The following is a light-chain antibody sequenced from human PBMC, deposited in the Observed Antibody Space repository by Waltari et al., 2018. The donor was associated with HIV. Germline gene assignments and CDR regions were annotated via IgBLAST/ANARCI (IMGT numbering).Light chain of an antibody. V-gene: IGLV1-47*01. CDR1: SSNVGKNY. CDR3: ASWDDALSSWL. Sequence: QSGLSQPPSTSRPPGQRVVISCSGRSSNVGKNYVSWFQQVSGAAPRLRIYRNDRRPSGVPDRFAAAKYGTSASLVISGLRSDDEAEYFCASWDDALSSWLFGGGTRLTVL. J-gene: IGLJ6*01. CDR2: RND.